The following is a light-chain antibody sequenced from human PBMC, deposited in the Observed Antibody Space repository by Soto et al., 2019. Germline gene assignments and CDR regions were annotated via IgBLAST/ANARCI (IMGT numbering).Light chain of an antibody. V-gene: IGKV3-15*01. CDR3: QQYNNWPFS. CDR1: QSVSSSY. CDR2: DIS. Sequence: EIVLTQSPGTLSLSPGERATLSCRASQSVSSSYLAWYQQKPGQAPRLLIHDISTRATGVPARFRGSGSGTEFTLSISGLQSEDFAVYFCQQYNNWPFSFGQGTRLEIK. J-gene: IGKJ5*01.